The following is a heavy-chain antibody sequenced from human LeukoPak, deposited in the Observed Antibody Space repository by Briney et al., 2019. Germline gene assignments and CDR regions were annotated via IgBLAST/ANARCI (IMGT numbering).Heavy chain of an antibody. CDR1: GFSLSTSGVG. Sequence: ESGPTLVKPTQTLTLTCTFSGFSLSTSGVGVGWIRQPPGKALEWLALIYWNDDKRYSPSLKSRLTITKDTSKNQVVLTMTNMDPVDTATYYCAHTNIAAAGPYNWFDPWGQGTLVTVSS. CDR2: IYWNDDK. V-gene: IGHV2-5*01. J-gene: IGHJ5*02. D-gene: IGHD6-13*01. CDR3: AHTNIAAAGPYNWFDP.